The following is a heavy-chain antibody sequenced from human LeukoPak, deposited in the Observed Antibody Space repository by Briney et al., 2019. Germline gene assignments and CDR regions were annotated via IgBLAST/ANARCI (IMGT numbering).Heavy chain of an antibody. CDR2: ISGSGGST. V-gene: IGHV3-23*01. CDR1: GFTLSSYA. Sequence: GGSLTLSCAASGFTLSSYAMSWVRQAPGKGLEWVSAISGSGGSTYYADSVKGRFTISRDNSKNTLYLQMNSLRAEDTAVYYCAKLAFITMTRDYWGQGTLVTVSS. CDR3: AKLAFITMTRDY. D-gene: IGHD3-22*01. J-gene: IGHJ4*02.